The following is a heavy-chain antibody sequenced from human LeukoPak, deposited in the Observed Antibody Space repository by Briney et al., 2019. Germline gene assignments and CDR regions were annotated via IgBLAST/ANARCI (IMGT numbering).Heavy chain of an antibody. J-gene: IGHJ3*02. D-gene: IGHD1-1*01. CDR1: GFTFSSYE. Sequence: GGSLRLSCAASGFTFSSYEMNWVRQAPGKGLEWVSYISSSGSTIYYADSVKGRFTISRDNAKNSLYLQMNSLRAEDTAAYYCARDQTYIDAFDIWGQGTMVTVSS. CDR2: ISSSGSTI. CDR3: ARDQTYIDAFDI. V-gene: IGHV3-48*03.